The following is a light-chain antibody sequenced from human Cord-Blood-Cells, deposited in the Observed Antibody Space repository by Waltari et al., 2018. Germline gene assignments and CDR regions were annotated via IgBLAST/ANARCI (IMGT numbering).Light chain of an antibody. CDR2: DVS. J-gene: IGLJ3*02. CDR1: SSDVGGYND. CDR3: SSYTSSSTLV. Sequence: QSALTQPASVSGSPGQSITISCTGTSSDVGGYNDVSWYQQHPGKAPKLMIYDVSKRPSGVSIRFSGSKSGNTASLTISGLQAEDEADYYCSSYTSSSTLVFGGGTKLTVL. V-gene: IGLV2-14*01.